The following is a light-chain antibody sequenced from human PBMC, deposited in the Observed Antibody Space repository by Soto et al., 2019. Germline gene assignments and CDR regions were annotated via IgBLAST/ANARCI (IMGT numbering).Light chain of an antibody. CDR1: QTISTW. Sequence: DVQMTKSPSTLSASVGDRVTITCRASQTISTWLACYQQKPGKAPNLLIYDASSLESGVPSRFSGSGSGTEFTLTISSLQPDDFATYYCHQYITYPHTFGQGTKLQI. CDR2: DAS. J-gene: IGKJ2*01. CDR3: HQYITYPHT. V-gene: IGKV1-5*01.